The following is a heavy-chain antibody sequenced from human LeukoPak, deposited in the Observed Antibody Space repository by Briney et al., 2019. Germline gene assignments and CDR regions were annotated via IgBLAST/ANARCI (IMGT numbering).Heavy chain of an antibody. CDR3: VSDYIWGSSVI. CDR1: GFTFRSYW. V-gene: IGHV3-7*01. D-gene: IGHD3-16*01. J-gene: IGHJ4*02. CDR2: IKQDGSAK. Sequence: GGSLRLSCAASGFTFRSYWMSWVRQAPGKGLEWVANIKQDGSAKNYVHSVTGRFTISRDNAQNSLYLQMNSLRAEDTAVYYCVSDYIWGSSVIWGQGALVTVSS.